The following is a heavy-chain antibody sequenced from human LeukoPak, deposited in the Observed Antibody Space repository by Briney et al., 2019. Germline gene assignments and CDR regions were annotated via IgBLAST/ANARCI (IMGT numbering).Heavy chain of an antibody. V-gene: IGHV4-30-2*01. CDR2: IYHSGST. CDR1: GGSISSGGYS. J-gene: IGHJ3*02. Sequence: RPSQTLSLTCAVSGGSISSGGYSWSWLRQPPGKGLEWIGYIYHSGSTYYNPSLKSRVTISVDRAKNQFSLKLSSVTAADTAVYYCARAFNPRAYYYESSGYYFDAFDIWGQGTMVTVSS. CDR3: ARAFNPRAYYYESSGYYFDAFDI. D-gene: IGHD3-22*01.